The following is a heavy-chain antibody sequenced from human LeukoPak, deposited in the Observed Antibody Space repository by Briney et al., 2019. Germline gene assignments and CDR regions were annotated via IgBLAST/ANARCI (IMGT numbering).Heavy chain of an antibody. CDR3: ARGRTDDYFDY. Sequence: PSQTLSLTCAVSGGSISSGGYSWSWIRQPPGKGPEWIGYIYHSGSTYYNPSLKSRVTISVDRSKNQFSLKLSSVTAADTAVYYCARGRTDDYFDYWGQGTLVTVSS. CDR2: IYHSGST. CDR1: GGSISSGGYS. J-gene: IGHJ4*02. V-gene: IGHV4-30-2*01.